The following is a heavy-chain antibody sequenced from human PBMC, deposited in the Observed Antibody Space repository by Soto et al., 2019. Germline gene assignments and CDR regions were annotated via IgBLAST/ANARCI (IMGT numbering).Heavy chain of an antibody. Sequence: QVQLVQSGAEVKKPGASVKVSCKASGYTFTSYDINWVRQATGQGLEWMGWMNPSSGTTGYAPKFQGRVTRTRDTSTSTAYMEVSSLRSDDTAVYYCARIPTYCISTSCLFDYWGQGTLVTVSS. CDR3: ARIPTYCISTSCLFDY. D-gene: IGHD2-2*01. V-gene: IGHV1-8*01. CDR2: MNPSSGTT. CDR1: GYTFTSYD. J-gene: IGHJ4*02.